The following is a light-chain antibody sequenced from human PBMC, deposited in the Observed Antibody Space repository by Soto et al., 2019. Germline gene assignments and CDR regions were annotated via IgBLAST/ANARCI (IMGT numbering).Light chain of an antibody. J-gene: IGKJ2*01. V-gene: IGKV3-20*01. CDR2: AAS. Sequence: EIVLTQSPGTLSLSPGERATLSCRASQSVSNIYLAWYQQKPGQAPRLLIYAASSRATGIPDRFSGSGSGTDFILTISRLEPEDFAVYYCQQYGSSLYTFGQGTKLEIK. CDR3: QQYGSSLYT. CDR1: QSVSNIY.